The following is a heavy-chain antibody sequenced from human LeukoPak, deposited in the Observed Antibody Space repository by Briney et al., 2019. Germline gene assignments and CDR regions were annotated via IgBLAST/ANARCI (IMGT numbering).Heavy chain of an antibody. CDR2: AWADGSKK. Sequence: GGSLRLSCGASGFSFTTYGYHWVRQAPGKGLEWVAVAWADGSKKDYADSVKGRVTISRDNSKNTLYLQMNSLRAEDTAVYYCAKDHQYSSSQYNWFDPWGQGTLVTVSS. CDR3: AKDHQYSSSQYNWFDP. D-gene: IGHD6-13*01. J-gene: IGHJ5*02. CDR1: GFSFTTYG. V-gene: IGHV3-30*02.